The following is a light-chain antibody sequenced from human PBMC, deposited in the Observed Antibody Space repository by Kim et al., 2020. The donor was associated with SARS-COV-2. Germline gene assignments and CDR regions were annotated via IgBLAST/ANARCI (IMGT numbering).Light chain of an antibody. J-gene: IGKJ4*01. CDR2: DAS. Sequence: AIQLTQSPSSLSASVGDRVTVTSRASQDIRSALAWYQQEPGKTPRLLVYDASRLQRGVPSRFSASGSGTDFTLTISSVQPEDFATYYCQQFDSRLLTFGGGTKLEI. CDR1: QDIRSA. V-gene: IGKV1-13*02. CDR3: QQFDSRLLT.